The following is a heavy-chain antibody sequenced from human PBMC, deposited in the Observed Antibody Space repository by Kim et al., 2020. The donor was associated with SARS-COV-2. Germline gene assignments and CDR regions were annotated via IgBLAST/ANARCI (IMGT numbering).Heavy chain of an antibody. CDR2: IYSGGST. J-gene: IGHJ3*02. D-gene: IGHD3-22*01. CDR1: GFTVSSNY. CDR3: ARQPLDYDSSGYYPLPHAFDI. Sequence: GGSLRLSCAASGFTVSSNYMSWVRQAPGKGLEWVSVIYSGGSTYYADSVKGRFTISRDNSKNTLKLQMNSPIAEDTAVDYCARQPLDYDSSGYYPLPHAFDIWGQGTMVTVSS. V-gene: IGHV3-53*01.